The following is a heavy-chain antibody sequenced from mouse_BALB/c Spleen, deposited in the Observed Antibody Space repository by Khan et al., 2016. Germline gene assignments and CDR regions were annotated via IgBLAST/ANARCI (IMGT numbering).Heavy chain of an antibody. V-gene: IGHV1-9*01. Sequence: QVQLQQSGAELMKPGASVKISCNATVYTFSTYWIEWVTKRPGHGLAWLGEILPGSGSITYNAKFKGKATFNADTSSNTAYMHIRSLTYEDSAVYYCSRGLGRGYFDYRGQGTTLTVSS. CDR3: SRGLGRGYFDY. J-gene: IGHJ2*01. CDR1: VYTFSTYW. CDR2: ILPGSGSI.